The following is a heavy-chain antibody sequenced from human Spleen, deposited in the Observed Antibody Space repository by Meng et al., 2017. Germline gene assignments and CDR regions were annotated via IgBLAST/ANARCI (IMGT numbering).Heavy chain of an antibody. D-gene: IGHD2-2*01. J-gene: IGHJ4*02. V-gene: IGHV2-5*02. CDR3: ARTYGTTDY. Sequence: QITLKESGPTLVKPTQTLTLTCTFSGFSLSTSGVGVAWIRQPPGKALECLALVYWDDTKRYSPYLRGRLTVTKDTSKNLVFLTMTNMDPVDTATYYCARTYGTTDYWGQGALVTVSS. CDR1: GFSLSTSGVG. CDR2: VYWDDTK.